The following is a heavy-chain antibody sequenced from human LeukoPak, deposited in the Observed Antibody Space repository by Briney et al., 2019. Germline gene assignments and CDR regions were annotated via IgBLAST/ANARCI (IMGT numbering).Heavy chain of an antibody. CDR2: IYYSGST. CDR3: ARERDGYNGDYFDY. D-gene: IGHD5-24*01. V-gene: IGHV4-59*01. J-gene: IGHJ4*02. CDR1: GGSISSYY. Sequence: KPSETLSLTCTVSGGSISSYYWSWIRQPPGKGLEWIGYIYYSGSTNYNPSLKIRITISVDTSKNQFSLKLSSVTAADTAVSYCARERDGYNGDYFDYWGQGTLVTVSS.